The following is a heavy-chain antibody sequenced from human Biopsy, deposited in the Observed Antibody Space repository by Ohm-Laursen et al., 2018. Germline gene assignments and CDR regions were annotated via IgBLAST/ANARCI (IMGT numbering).Heavy chain of an antibody. CDR3: ARADPPLFYYGSGSSNWFDP. CDR2: MNPDSGNT. CDR1: GYTFTTYG. D-gene: IGHD3-10*01. V-gene: IGHV1-8*02. Sequence: SVKVSCKASGYTFTTYGINWVRQATGQGLEWMGWMNPDSGNTGYAQNFQGRVTMTRNTSISTAYMELSSLRSEDTAVYFCARADPPLFYYGSGSSNWFDPWGQGTLVTVSS. J-gene: IGHJ5*02.